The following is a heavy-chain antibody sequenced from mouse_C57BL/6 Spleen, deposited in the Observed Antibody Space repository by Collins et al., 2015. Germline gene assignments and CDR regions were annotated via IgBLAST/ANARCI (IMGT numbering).Heavy chain of an antibody. CDR1: GLSLTSYA. Sequence: QVQLKESGPGLVAPSQSLSITCTVSGLSLTSYAISWVRQPPGKGLEWLGVIWTGGGTNYNSALKSRLSISKDNSKSQVFLKMNSLQTDDTARYYCARKAYYYGSASYWYFDVWGTGTTVTVSS. D-gene: IGHD1-1*01. J-gene: IGHJ1*03. V-gene: IGHV2-9-1*01. CDR2: IWTGGGT. CDR3: ARKAYYYGSASYWYFDV.